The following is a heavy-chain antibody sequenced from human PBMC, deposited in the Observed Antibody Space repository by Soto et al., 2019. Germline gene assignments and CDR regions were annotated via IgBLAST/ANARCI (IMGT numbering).Heavy chain of an antibody. J-gene: IGHJ5*02. Sequence: SETLSLTCAVSGGSISSGGYSWSWIRQPPGKGLEWIGYIYYSGSTNYNPSLKSRVTISVDTSKNQFSLEVSSVTAADTAVYYCARGQRDDYGVQWWFDHWGQGTLVTVSS. CDR2: IYYSGST. CDR3: ARGQRDDYGVQWWFDH. V-gene: IGHV4-61*08. CDR1: GGSISSGGYS. D-gene: IGHD4-17*01.